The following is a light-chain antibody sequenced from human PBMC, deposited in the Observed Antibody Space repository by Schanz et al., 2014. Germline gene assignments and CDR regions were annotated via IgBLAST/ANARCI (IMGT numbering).Light chain of an antibody. J-gene: IGLJ2*01. CDR2: DVS. CDR1: SSDVGNYNF. CDR3: SSSPSPFPVI. V-gene: IGLV2-14*01. Sequence: QSALTQPASVSGSPGQSITISCTGTSSDVGNYNFVSWYQQHPGKAPKLMIYDVSNRPSGVSNRFSGSKSGNTASLTISGLQAEDEADYYCSSSPSPFPVIFGGGTKLTVL.